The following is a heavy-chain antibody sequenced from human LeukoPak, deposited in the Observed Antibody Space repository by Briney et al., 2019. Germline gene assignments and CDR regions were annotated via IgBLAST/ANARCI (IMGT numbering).Heavy chain of an antibody. CDR3: AREDSSGYIFDY. CDR2: IIPIFGTA. J-gene: IGHJ4*02. CDR1: GGTFSSYA. D-gene: IGHD3-22*01. V-gene: IGHV1-69*13. Sequence: GASVKVSCKASGGTFSSYAISWVRQAPGQGLEWMGGIIPIFGTANYAQKFQGRVTITADESTSTAYMELSSLRSEDTAVYYCAREDSSGYIFDYWGQGILVTVSS.